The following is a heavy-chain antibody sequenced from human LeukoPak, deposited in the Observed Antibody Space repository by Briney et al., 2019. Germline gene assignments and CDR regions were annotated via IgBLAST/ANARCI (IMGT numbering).Heavy chain of an antibody. CDR1: GFTFAIHA. Sequence: GGSLRLSCAASGFTFAIHAMTWVRQAPGKGLEWVSGISGDGASTHYADSVKGRFTISRDNAKNSLYLQMNSLRDEDTAVYYCVRDRTYCSGGSCYSGWFDPWGQGTLVTVSS. D-gene: IGHD2-15*01. V-gene: IGHV3-23*01. CDR3: VRDRTYCSGGSCYSGWFDP. CDR2: ISGDGAST. J-gene: IGHJ5*02.